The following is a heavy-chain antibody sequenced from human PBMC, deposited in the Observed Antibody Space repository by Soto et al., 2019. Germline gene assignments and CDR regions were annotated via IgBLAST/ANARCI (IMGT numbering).Heavy chain of an antibody. CDR1: GGTFSSYA. J-gene: IGHJ4*02. D-gene: IGHD5-12*01. Sequence: QVQLVQSGAEVKKPGSSVKASCKASGGTFSSYAINWVRQAPGQGLEWMGGIIPIFGTANYAQKFQGRVTITADESTSTAYMELSSLRSEDTAVYYCARPVEMATISRSYLFYWGQGTLVTVSS. CDR3: ARPVEMATISRSYLFY. CDR2: IIPIFGTA. V-gene: IGHV1-69*01.